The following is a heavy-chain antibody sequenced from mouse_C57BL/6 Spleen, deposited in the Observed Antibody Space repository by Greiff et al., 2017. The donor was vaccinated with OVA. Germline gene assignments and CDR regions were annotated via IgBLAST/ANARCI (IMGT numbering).Heavy chain of an antibody. CDR3: ARDHYYGSSYWYFDV. CDR2: ISDGGSYT. Sequence: EVKVEESGGGLVKPGGSLKLSCAASGFTFSSYAMSWVRQTPEKRLEWVATISDGGSYTYYPDNVKGRFTISRDNAKNNLYLQMSHLKSEDTAMYYCARDHYYGSSYWYFDVWGTGTTVTVSS. V-gene: IGHV5-4*01. J-gene: IGHJ1*03. D-gene: IGHD1-1*01. CDR1: GFTFSSYA.